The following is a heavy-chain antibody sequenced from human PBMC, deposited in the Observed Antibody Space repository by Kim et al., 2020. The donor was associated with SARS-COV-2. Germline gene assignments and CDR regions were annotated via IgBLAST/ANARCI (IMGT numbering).Heavy chain of an antibody. D-gene: IGHD6-13*01. J-gene: IGHJ5*02. CDR1: GFTVSSNY. V-gene: IGHV3-53*01. Sequence: GGSLRLSCAASGFTVSSNYMSWVRQAPGKGLEWVSVIYSGGSTYYADSVKGRFTISRDNSKNTLYLQMNSLRAEDTAVYYCARGRAAAGKWGWCDPWGQGTLVTVSS. CDR3: ARGRAAAGKWGWCDP. CDR2: IYSGGST.